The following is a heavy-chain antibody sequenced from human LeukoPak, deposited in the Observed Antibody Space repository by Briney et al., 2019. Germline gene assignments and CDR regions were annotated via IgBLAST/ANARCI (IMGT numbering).Heavy chain of an antibody. D-gene: IGHD3-22*01. CDR1: GFTFSSYS. CDR2: ISSSSSYI. J-gene: IGHJ4*02. Sequence: SGGSLRLSCAASGFTFSSYSMNWVRQAPGKGLEWVSSISSSSSYIYYADSVKGRFTISRDNAKNSLYLQMNSLRAEDTAVYYCASADSSAGGYWGQGTLVTVSS. V-gene: IGHV3-21*01. CDR3: ASADSSAGGY.